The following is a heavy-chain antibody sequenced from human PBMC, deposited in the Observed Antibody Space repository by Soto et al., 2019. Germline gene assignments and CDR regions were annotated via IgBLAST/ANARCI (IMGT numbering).Heavy chain of an antibody. CDR3: AKDVTLSFNMSRGDFDY. CDR2: VSGSGGST. D-gene: IGHD3-10*01. V-gene: IGHV3-23*01. CDR1: GFTFSSCA. J-gene: IGHJ4*02. Sequence: EVQLLESGGGLVRPGGSLRLSCAASGFTFSSCAMSWVRQAPGKGLEWVSVVSGSGGSTEYADSVKGRFTVSRDNSKNTLYLQMHRLRAEDTAVYSCAKDVTLSFNMSRGDFDYWGQGTMVTVSS.